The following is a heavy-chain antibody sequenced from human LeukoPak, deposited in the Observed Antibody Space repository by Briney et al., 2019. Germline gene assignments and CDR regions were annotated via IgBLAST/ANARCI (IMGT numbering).Heavy chain of an antibody. CDR1: GYSFTNYW. CDR2: VYPDDSDA. D-gene: IGHD3-16*01. Sequence: GESLKISCKGSGYSFTNYWIAWLRQMPGKGLEWMGIVYPDDSDARYNQSFQGQVTISADKSISTAYLQWSSLEASDTAIFYCARQSASVLTKTGGLYYFDFWGQGTLVTVSS. V-gene: IGHV5-51*01. CDR3: ARQSASVLTKTGGLYYFDF. J-gene: IGHJ4*02.